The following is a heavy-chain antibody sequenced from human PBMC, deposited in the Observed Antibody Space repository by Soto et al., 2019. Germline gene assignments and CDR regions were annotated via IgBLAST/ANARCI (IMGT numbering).Heavy chain of an antibody. D-gene: IGHD6-6*01. CDR2: IIPIFGTA. V-gene: IGHV1-69*13. Sequence: SVKVSCKASGGTFSSYAISWVRQAPGQGLEWMGGIIPIFGTANYAQKFQGRVTITADESTSTAYMELSSLRSEDTAVYYCARGRGAARLKWFDPWGQGTLVTVSS. CDR1: GGTFSSYA. CDR3: ARGRGAARLKWFDP. J-gene: IGHJ5*02.